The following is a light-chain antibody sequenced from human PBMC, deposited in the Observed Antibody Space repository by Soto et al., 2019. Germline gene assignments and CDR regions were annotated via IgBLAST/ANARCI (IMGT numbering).Light chain of an antibody. CDR3: QQYDNLPPWT. CDR2: SAS. J-gene: IGKJ1*01. CDR1: QSVSFN. Sequence: EIVMRQSPATLSVSPGERATLSCRASQSVSFNLAWYQQKPGQAPRLLIYSASIRATGIPARFSGSGSGTQFTLTISSLQSEDFAVYYCQQYDNLPPWTFGQGTKVDIK. V-gene: IGKV3-15*01.